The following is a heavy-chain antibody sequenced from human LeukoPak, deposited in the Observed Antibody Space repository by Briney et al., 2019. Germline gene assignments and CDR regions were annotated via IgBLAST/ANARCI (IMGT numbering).Heavy chain of an antibody. D-gene: IGHD6-13*01. CDR3: ARDGTAAGLYFDL. CDR2: IRQDGGEK. Sequence: GGSLRLSCAASGFTFSNAWMSWVRQAPGKGLEWVASIRQDGGEKSYVDSVKGRFTISRDNTKSSLYLQINSLRAEDTAVYYCARDGTAAGLYFDLWGQGTLVTVSS. CDR1: GFTFSNAW. V-gene: IGHV3-7*01. J-gene: IGHJ4*01.